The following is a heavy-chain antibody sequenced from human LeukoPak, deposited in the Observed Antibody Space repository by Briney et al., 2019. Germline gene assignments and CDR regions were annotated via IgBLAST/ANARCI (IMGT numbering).Heavy chain of an antibody. V-gene: IGHV4-59*01. J-gene: IGHJ4*02. D-gene: IGHD5-18*01. CDR3: ARVVRYSYVIDY. CDR1: GGSISSYY. CDR2: IYYSGST. Sequence: SETLSLTCTVSGGSISSYYWSWIRQPPGKGLEWVGYIYYSGSTNYNPSLKSRVTISVDTSKNQFSLKLSSVTAADTAVYYCARVVRYSYVIDYWGQGTLVTVSS.